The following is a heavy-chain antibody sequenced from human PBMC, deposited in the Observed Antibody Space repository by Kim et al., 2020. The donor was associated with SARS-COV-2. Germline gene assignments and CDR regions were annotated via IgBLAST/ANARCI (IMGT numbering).Heavy chain of an antibody. J-gene: IGHJ4*02. CDR3: AKDVVVEPYYFDY. Sequence: YADSVKGRFTISRDNSKNTLYLQMNSLRAEDTAVYYCAKDVVVEPYYFDYWGQGTLVTVSS. V-gene: IGHV3-23*01. D-gene: IGHD2-15*01.